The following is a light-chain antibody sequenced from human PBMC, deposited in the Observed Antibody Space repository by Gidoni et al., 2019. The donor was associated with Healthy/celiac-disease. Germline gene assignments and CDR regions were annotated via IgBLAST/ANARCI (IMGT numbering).Light chain of an antibody. Sequence: EIVLAKSPCPLSLSPGVRDTLTCRASQSVSSSYLAWYQHKPGQSPRLLIDGASSRAHGLPDRFSGSGSGTDFILTISRLEPEDFAAYYCQQYGSSLTGTFXPXAKLEIK. CDR3: QQYGSSLTGT. CDR1: QSVSSSY. J-gene: IGKJ2*01. V-gene: IGKV3-20*01. CDR2: GAS.